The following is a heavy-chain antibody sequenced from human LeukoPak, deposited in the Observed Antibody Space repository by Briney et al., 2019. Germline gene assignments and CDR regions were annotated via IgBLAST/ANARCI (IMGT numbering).Heavy chain of an antibody. V-gene: IGHV3-30*02. CDR1: GFTFSSYG. D-gene: IGHD3-10*01. CDR3: AKGPYYYGSGSYTDY. J-gene: IGHJ4*02. CDR2: IRYDGSNK. Sequence: GGSLRLSCAASGFTFSSYGMHWVRQAPGKGLEWVAFIRYDGSNKYYADSVKGRFTISRDNSKNTLYLQMNSLRAEDTAVYYCAKGPYYYGSGSYTDYWGQGTLVTVSS.